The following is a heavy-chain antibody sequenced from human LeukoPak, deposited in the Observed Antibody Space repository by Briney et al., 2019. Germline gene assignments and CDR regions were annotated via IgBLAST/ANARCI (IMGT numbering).Heavy chain of an antibody. CDR2: IYSSGDT. Sequence: SETLSLTCTVSGGPISSYYWSWIRQPAGKGLEWIGRIYSSGDTNYNPSLKSRVTMSIDTSRKQFSLNLSSVTAADTAVYYCAAYQQQLAFDYWGQGTLVTVSS. CDR1: GGPISSYY. D-gene: IGHD6-13*01. V-gene: IGHV4-4*07. CDR3: AAYQQQLAFDY. J-gene: IGHJ4*02.